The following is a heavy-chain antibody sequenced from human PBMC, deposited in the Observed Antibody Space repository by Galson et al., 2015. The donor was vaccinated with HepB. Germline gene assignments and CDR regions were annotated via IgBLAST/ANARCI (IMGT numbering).Heavy chain of an antibody. Sequence: SLRLSCAASGFIFSKYSMTWVRQAPGKGLEWVSTLDVADDSTYYADSVEGRFTISRDNSRNTLFLQMNSLRAEDTAVYYCAKDFRGSTYSSRDYWGEGTLVPVP. D-gene: IGHD2-21*01. J-gene: IGHJ4*02. CDR3: AKDFRGSTYSSRDY. CDR1: GFIFSKYS. CDR2: LDVADDST. V-gene: IGHV3-23*01.